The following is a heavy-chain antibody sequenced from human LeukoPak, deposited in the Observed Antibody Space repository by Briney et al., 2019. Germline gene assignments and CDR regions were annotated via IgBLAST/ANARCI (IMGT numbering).Heavy chain of an antibody. CDR1: GFTFTSYD. Sequence: QTGGSLRLSCAASGFTFTSYDMHWVRQAPGKGLEWVALIWYDGSNTYYADSVRGRFTISRDNSKNTLYLQMNILRAEDTAVYYCAGDRKSGNFLGEFDHWGQGTLVTVSS. D-gene: IGHD1-26*01. CDR2: IWYDGSNT. CDR3: AGDRKSGNFLGEFDH. J-gene: IGHJ5*02. V-gene: IGHV3-33*01.